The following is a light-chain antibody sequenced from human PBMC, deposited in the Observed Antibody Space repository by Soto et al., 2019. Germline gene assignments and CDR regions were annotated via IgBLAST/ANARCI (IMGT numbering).Light chain of an antibody. CDR3: NSYTSSSTWV. Sequence: QSALTQPASVSGSPGQSITISCTGTSSDVGGYNYVSWYQQHPGKAPKLMIYDVSNRPSGVSNRFSGSKSGNTASLTISGLQAEDEADYYCNSYTSSSTWVFGGVTKVTVL. CDR1: SSDVGGYNY. CDR2: DVS. J-gene: IGLJ3*02. V-gene: IGLV2-14*01.